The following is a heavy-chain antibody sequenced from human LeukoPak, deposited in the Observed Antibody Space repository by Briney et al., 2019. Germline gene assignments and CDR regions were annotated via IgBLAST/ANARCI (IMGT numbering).Heavy chain of an antibody. V-gene: IGHV1-46*01. J-gene: IGHJ4*02. Sequence: ASVKVSCKASGYTFTSYYMHWVRQAPGQGLEWMGIISPSGGSTSYAQKFQGRVTMTRDMSTSTVYMELSSLRSEDTAVYYCARSGYSGYPEDDYWGQGTLVTVSS. CDR3: ARSGYSGYPEDDY. CDR1: GYTFTSYY. CDR2: ISPSGGST. D-gene: IGHD5-12*01.